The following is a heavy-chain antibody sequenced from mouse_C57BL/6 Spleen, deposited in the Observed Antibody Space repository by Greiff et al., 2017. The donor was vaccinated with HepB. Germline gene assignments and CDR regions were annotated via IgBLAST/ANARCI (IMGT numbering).Heavy chain of an antibody. Sequence: VQGVESGAELARPGASVKLSCKASGYTFTSYGISWVKQRTGQGLEWIGEIYPRSGNTYYNEKFKGKATLTADKSSSTAYMELRSLTSEDSAVYFCARHVPTTVAAGDYWGQGTTLTVSS. V-gene: IGHV1-81*01. CDR1: GYTFTSYG. CDR2: IYPRSGNT. CDR3: ARHVPTTVAAGDY. J-gene: IGHJ2*01. D-gene: IGHD1-1*01.